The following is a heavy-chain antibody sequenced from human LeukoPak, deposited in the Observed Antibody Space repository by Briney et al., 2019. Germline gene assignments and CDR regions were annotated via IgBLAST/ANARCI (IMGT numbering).Heavy chain of an antibody. CDR3: ARKRDYRLNDAFDI. CDR2: IYYSGST. J-gene: IGHJ3*02. Sequence: SETLSLTCTVSGGSISSYYWSWIRQPPGKGLEWIGYIYYSGSTNYKPSVKSRVTISVDTSKNQFSLKLSSVTAADTAVYYCARKRDYRLNDAFDIWGQGTMVTVFS. CDR1: GGSISSYY. D-gene: IGHD4-11*01. V-gene: IGHV4-59*01.